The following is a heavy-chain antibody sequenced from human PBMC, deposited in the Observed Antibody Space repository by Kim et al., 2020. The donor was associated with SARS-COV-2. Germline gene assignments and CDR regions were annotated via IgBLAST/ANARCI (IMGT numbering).Heavy chain of an antibody. CDR2: INHSGST. J-gene: IGHJ5*02. Sequence: SETLSLTCAVYGGSFSGYYWSWIRQPPGKGLEWIGEINHSGSTNYNPSLKSRVTISVDTSKNQFSLKLSSVTAADTAVYYCARIRGIAVGTWGQGTLVTVSS. CDR3: ARIRGIAVGT. D-gene: IGHD6-19*01. V-gene: IGHV4-34*01. CDR1: GGSFSGYY.